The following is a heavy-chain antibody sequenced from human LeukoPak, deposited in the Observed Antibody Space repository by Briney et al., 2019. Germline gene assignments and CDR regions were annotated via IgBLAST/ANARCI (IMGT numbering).Heavy chain of an antibody. CDR1: GFTFSDYY. CDR3: ARGQGQIGCSGGSRYGDYYYGMDV. J-gene: IGHJ6*04. CDR2: ISSSSSYT. V-gene: IGHV3-11*06. D-gene: IGHD2-15*01. Sequence: PGGSLRLSCAASGFTFSDYYMSWIRQAPGKGLEWVSYISSSSSYTNYADSVKGRFTISRDNAKNSLYLQMNSLRAEDTAVYYCARGQGQIGCSGGSRYGDYYYGMDVWGKGTTVTVSS.